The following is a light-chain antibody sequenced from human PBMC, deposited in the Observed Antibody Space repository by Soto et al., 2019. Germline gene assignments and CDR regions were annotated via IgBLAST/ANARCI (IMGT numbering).Light chain of an antibody. Sequence: AIQMTQSPSSLSVSVGDRVTITCRASQDIRNDLGWYQQKQGQAPKLLIYDTSTLQTGVPSRFSGSGSGTDFTLTISSLQPEDFATYYCLQDYSYPWTFGQGTKVEIE. CDR3: LQDYSYPWT. CDR1: QDIRND. CDR2: DTS. J-gene: IGKJ1*01. V-gene: IGKV1-6*01.